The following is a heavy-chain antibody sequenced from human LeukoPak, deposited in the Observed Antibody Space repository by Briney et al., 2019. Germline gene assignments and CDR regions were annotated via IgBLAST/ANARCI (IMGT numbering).Heavy chain of an antibody. J-gene: IGHJ5*02. CDR1: GGSFSVYY. D-gene: IGHD3-3*01. V-gene: IGHV4-34*01. CDR2: INHSGST. CDR3: ARIRFLEWLFYNWFDP. Sequence: SETLSLTCAVYGGSFSVYYWSWIRQPPGKGLEWIGEINHSGSTNYNPSLKSRVTISVDTSKNQFSLKLSSVTAADTAVYYCARIRFLEWLFYNWFDPWGQGTLVTVSS.